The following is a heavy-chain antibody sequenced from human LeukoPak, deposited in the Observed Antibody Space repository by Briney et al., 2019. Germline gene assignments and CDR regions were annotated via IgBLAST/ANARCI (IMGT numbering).Heavy chain of an antibody. CDR3: AKSGRGKDLYCSGGACYPTYYFDY. Sequence: GGSLRLSCAASKLTFSHYWMSWVRQAPGKGLQWVAAINQDGDRKEYVDSVKGRFSISRDSATNSLYLQMNSLRAEDTAVYYCAKSGRGKDLYCSGGACYPTYYFDYWGQGTVVIVSP. D-gene: IGHD2-8*02. J-gene: IGHJ4*02. CDR2: INQDGDRK. V-gene: IGHV3-7*03. CDR1: KLTFSHYW.